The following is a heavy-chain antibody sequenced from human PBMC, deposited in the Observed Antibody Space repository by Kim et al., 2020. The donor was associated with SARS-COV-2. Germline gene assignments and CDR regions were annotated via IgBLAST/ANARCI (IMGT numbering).Heavy chain of an antibody. CDR1: GGSFSGYY. D-gene: IGHD3-22*01. V-gene: IGHV4-34*01. Sequence: SETLSLTCAVYGGSFSGYYWSWIRQPPGKGLEWIGEINHSGSTNYNPSLKSRVTISVDTSKNQFSLKLSSVTAADTAVYYCARVTLGSSGYYHRDDYWGQGTLVTVSS. J-gene: IGHJ4*02. CDR3: ARVTLGSSGYYHRDDY. CDR2: INHSGST.